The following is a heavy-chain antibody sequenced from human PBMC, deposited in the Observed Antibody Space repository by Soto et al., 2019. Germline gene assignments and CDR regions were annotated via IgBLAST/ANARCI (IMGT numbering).Heavy chain of an antibody. Sequence: QLQLQESGPGLVKPSETLSLTCTVSGGSVTSSGYYWGWVRQPPGKGLEGLGSIYYGESTYYSPSFKSRVAISVATSKTQFSLRLRSLTAAATALYYCSKHGSVVLTSDFDLWGQGTLVTVSS. CDR1: GGSVTSSGYY. CDR2: IYYGEST. V-gene: IGHV4-39*01. D-gene: IGHD3-10*01. J-gene: IGHJ4*02. CDR3: SKHGSVVLTSDFDL.